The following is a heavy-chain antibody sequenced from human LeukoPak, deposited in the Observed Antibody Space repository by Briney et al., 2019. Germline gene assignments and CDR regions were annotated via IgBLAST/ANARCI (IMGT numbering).Heavy chain of an antibody. CDR1: GGSFSGYY. CDR3: ARHGEYYFDF. D-gene: IGHD3-10*01. CDR2: ISRRGNT. Sequence: SETLSLTCAVYGGSFSGYYWSWIRQPPGKGLEWIGQISRRGNTNYNPSLKSRVTISVDTSKNQLSLKLSTVTAADTALYYCARHGEYYFDFWGQGTLVTVSS. V-gene: IGHV4-34*01. J-gene: IGHJ4*02.